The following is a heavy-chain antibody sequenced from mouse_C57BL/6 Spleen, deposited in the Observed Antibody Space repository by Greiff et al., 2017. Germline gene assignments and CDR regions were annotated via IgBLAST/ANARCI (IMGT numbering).Heavy chain of an antibody. J-gene: IGHJ2*01. Sequence: QVQLQQSGPELVKPGASVKISCKASGYAFSSSWMNWVKQRPGKGLEWIGRIYPGDGDTNYNGKFKGKATLTADKSSSTAYMQLSSLTSEDSAVXFCARELTGTGTYFDYWGQGTTLTVSS. D-gene: IGHD4-1*01. V-gene: IGHV1-82*01. CDR2: IYPGDGDT. CDR1: GYAFSSSW. CDR3: ARELTGTGTYFDY.